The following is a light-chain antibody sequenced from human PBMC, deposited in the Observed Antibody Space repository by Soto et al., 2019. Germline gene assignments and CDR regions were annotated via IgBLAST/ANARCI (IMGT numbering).Light chain of an antibody. CDR2: GNN. CDR3: QSYDSSLTEYV. Sequence: QSVLTQPPSVSGAPGQRVTISCTGSSSNIGAAYDVHWYQQLSGTATKLLIFGNNNRPSGVPGRFSGSKSGTSASLAITGLQAEDEADYFCQSYDSSLTEYVFGTGTKLTVL. V-gene: IGLV1-40*01. J-gene: IGLJ1*01. CDR1: SSNIGAAYD.